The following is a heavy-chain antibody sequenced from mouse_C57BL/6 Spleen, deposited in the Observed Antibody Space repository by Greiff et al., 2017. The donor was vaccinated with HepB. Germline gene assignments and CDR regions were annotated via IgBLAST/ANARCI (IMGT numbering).Heavy chain of an antibody. D-gene: IGHD4-1*01. CDR3: ARANWDVRDYFDY. J-gene: IGHJ2*01. V-gene: IGHV5-6*01. CDR2: ISSGGSYT. CDR1: GFPFRSYV. Sequence: VQVVESWGDLVKPGASLPLSCAASGFPFRSYVMSCFRPPPDKFLALIATISSGGSYTYYPDSVKVRFTISRDNAKNTLYLQMSSLKSEDTAMYYCARANWDVRDYFDYWGQGTTLTVSS.